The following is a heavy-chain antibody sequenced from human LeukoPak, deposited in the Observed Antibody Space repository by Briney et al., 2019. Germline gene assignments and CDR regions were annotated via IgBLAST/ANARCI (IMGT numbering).Heavy chain of an antibody. J-gene: IGHJ4*02. CDR3: ARGRIVVVPAAEGEFDY. V-gene: IGHV1-69*13. Sequence: GASVKVSCKASGGTFSSYAISWVRQAPGQGLEWMGGIIPIFGTANYAQKFQGRVTITADESTSTAYMELSSLRSEDTAVYYCARGRIVVVPAAEGEFDYWGQGTLVTVSS. D-gene: IGHD2-2*01. CDR2: IIPIFGTA. CDR1: GGTFSSYA.